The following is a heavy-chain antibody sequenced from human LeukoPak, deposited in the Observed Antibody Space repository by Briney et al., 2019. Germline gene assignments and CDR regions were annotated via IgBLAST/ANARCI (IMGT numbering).Heavy chain of an antibody. V-gene: IGHV1-18*01. CDR1: GYTFTSYG. D-gene: IGHD3-22*01. CDR3: ARSSDYYDSSGRFDP. J-gene: IGHJ5*02. CDR2: ISAYNGST. Sequence: ASVKVSCKASGYTFTSYGISWVRQAPGQGLEWMGWISAYNGSTNYAQKLQGRVTMTTDTSTSTAYMELRSLRSDDTAVYYCARSSDYYDSSGRFDPWGQGTLVTVSS.